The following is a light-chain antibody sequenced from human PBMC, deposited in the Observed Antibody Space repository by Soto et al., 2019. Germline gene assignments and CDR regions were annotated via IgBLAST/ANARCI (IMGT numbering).Light chain of an antibody. CDR3: QQTYRTPLT. J-gene: IGKJ4*01. Sequence: DIQITQSPSSLSASVGDSVTIHCRAGQYIGRYLNWYQQKPGKAPKHLIYAASSLPSGVPSRFSGSGSGTDFTLTISSLQPEDFETYSCQQTYRTPLTFGGGTKVDIK. CDR2: AAS. CDR1: QYIGRY. V-gene: IGKV1-39*01.